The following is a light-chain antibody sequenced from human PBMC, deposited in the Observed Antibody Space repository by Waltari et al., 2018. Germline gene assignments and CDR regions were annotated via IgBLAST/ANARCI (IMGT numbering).Light chain of an antibody. CDR2: DDS. J-gene: IGLJ2*01. CDR1: NIGSKS. CDR3: QVWDSSSDHPGVV. V-gene: IGLV3-21*02. Sequence: SYVLTQPPSVSVAPGQTARITCGGNNIGSKSVHWYQQKPGQAPVLVVYDDSDRPSWIPERFSGSNSGNTATLTISRVGAGDEADYYCQVWDSSSDHPGVVFGGGTKLTVL.